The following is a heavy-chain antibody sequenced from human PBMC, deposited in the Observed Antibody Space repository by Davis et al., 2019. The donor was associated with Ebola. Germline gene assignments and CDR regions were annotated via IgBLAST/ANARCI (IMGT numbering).Heavy chain of an antibody. CDR1: AGSISSSIYY. V-gene: IGHV4-39*07. Sequence: SETLSLTCTVSAGSISSSIYYWGWIRQPPGKGLEWIGEINHSGSTNYNPSLKSRVTISVDTSKNQFSLKLSSVTAADTAVYYCARGSPIWFGELLYSDYYGMDVWGQGTTVTVSS. J-gene: IGHJ6*02. CDR2: INHSGST. D-gene: IGHD3-10*01. CDR3: ARGSPIWFGELLYSDYYGMDV.